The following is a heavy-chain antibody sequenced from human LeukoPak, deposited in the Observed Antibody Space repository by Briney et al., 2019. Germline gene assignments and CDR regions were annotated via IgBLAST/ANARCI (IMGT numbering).Heavy chain of an antibody. Sequence: GGSLRLSCAASGFTFSNVWMSWVRQAPGNGLEWVGRIKRKTEGWATDYAAPVKGRFTISRDDSKTTLYLQMNSLKTDDTAVYYCTTYNSAWSFDCWGQGTLVTVSS. D-gene: IGHD6-19*01. CDR2: IKRKTEGWAT. CDR3: TTYNSAWSFDC. CDR1: GFTFSNVW. V-gene: IGHV3-15*01. J-gene: IGHJ4*02.